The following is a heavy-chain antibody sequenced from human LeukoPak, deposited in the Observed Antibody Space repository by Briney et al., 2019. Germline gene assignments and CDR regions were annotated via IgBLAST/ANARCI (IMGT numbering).Heavy chain of an antibody. Sequence: SETLSLTCAVYGGSFSGYYWSWIRQPPGKGLDWIGEINHSGSTNYNPSRKSRVTISVDTSKNQFSLKLSSVTAADTAVYYCASFHDYGDPWGQGTLVTVSS. V-gene: IGHV4-34*01. CDR2: INHSGST. D-gene: IGHD4-17*01. CDR1: GGSFSGYY. J-gene: IGHJ5*02. CDR3: ASFHDYGDP.